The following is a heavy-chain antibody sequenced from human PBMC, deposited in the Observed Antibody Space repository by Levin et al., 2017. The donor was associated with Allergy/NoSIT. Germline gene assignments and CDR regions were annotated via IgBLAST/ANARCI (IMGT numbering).Heavy chain of an antibody. D-gene: IGHD3-22*01. J-gene: IGHJ6*02. Sequence: GGSLRLSCAASGILFSSYDMNWVRQAPGKGLEWVSSISAGGNYIYYADSVKGRFTISRDNAKNSLFLQMNSLRAEDTAVYYCASWAMYHYDRNASDYFYYAMDFWGQGTTVTVSS. CDR1: GILFSSYD. CDR2: ISAGGNYI. CDR3: ASWAMYHYDRNASDYFYYAMDF. V-gene: IGHV3-21*01.